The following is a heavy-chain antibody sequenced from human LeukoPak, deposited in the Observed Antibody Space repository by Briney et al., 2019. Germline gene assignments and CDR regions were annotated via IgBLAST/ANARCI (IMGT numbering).Heavy chain of an antibody. D-gene: IGHD6-6*01. V-gene: IGHV3-21*01. Sequence: GGSLRLSCAASGFTFSSYSMNWVRQAPGKGLEWVSSISSSSSYIYYADSVKGRFTISRDNAKNSLYLQMNSLRAEDTAVYYCARGAARHAPGGWFDPWGQGTLVTVSS. CDR2: ISSSSSYI. CDR3: ARGAARHAPGGWFDP. CDR1: GFTFSSYS. J-gene: IGHJ5*02.